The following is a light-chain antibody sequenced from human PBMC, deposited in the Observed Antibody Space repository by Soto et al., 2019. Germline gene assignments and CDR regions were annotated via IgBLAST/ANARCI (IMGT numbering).Light chain of an antibody. Sequence: QSALTQPASVSGSPGQSITISCTGSRSDGGGYNYVSWYQHHPGKAPKLMIYEVSNRPSGVSNRFSGSNSGNTASLTISGLQAEDEADYYCSSYTSRSTPYVFGTGTKVTV. CDR2: EVS. J-gene: IGLJ1*01. CDR1: RSDGGGYNY. CDR3: SSYTSRSTPYV. V-gene: IGLV2-14*01.